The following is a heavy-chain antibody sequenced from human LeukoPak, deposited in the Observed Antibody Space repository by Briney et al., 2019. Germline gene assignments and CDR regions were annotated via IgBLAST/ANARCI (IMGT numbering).Heavy chain of an antibody. V-gene: IGHV4-59*13. Sequence: PSETLSLTCTVSGGSISSYYWSWIRQPPGKVLEWIGYIYYSGSTNYNPSLKSRVTISVDTSKNQFSLKLSSVTAADTAVYYCARGGLVGAYFDYWGQGTLVTVSS. CDR1: GGSISSYY. D-gene: IGHD1-26*01. J-gene: IGHJ4*02. CDR3: ARGGLVGAYFDY. CDR2: IYYSGST.